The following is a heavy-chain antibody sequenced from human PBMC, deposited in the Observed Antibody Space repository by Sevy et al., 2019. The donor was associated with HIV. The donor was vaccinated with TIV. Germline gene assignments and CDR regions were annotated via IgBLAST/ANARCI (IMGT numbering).Heavy chain of an antibody. CDR2: IWYDGGNK. Sequence: GGSLRLSCAASGFTFSSYGMHWVRQAPGKGLEWVAVIWYDGGNKYYADSVKGRFTISRDNSKNTLYLQMNSLRAEDTAVYYCARDMGSSYDAFDIWGQGTMVTVSS. J-gene: IGHJ3*02. CDR1: GFTFSSYG. CDR3: ARDMGSSYDAFDI. V-gene: IGHV3-33*01. D-gene: IGHD6-13*01.